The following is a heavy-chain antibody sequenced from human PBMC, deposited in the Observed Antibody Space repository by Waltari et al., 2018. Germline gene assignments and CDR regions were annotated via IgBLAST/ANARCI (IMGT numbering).Heavy chain of an antibody. CDR1: GFTFSSYG. J-gene: IGHJ4*02. V-gene: IGHV3-33*01. CDR3: ARDRALEPRYYFDY. Sequence: QVQLVESGGDVVQPGRSLRLSCAASGFTFSSYGMHWVRQAPGKGLEWVAVIWYDGSNKYYADSVKGRFTISRDNSKNTLYLQMNSLRAEDTAVYYCARDRALEPRYYFDYWGQGTLVTVSS. D-gene: IGHD1-1*01. CDR2: IWYDGSNK.